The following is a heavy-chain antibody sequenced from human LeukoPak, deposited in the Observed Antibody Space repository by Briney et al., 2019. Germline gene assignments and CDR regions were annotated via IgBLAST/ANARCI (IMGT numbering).Heavy chain of an antibody. CDR1: GYTFTGYY. J-gene: IGHJ4*02. D-gene: IGHD6-19*01. Sequence: ASVKVSCKASGYTFTGYYMQWARQAPGQGLEWMGWINANSGGRNYAQKFQGRVTMTRDTSFSTAYMELSRLRSDDTAVYYCARSDSSGWYDYWGQGTLVTVSS. CDR2: INANSGGR. V-gene: IGHV1-2*02. CDR3: ARSDSSGWYDY.